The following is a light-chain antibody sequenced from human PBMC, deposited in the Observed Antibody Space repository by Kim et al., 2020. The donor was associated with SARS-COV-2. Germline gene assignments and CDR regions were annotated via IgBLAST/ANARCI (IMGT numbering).Light chain of an antibody. CDR2: DVS. V-gene: IGLV2-11*01. Sequence: GQSVTSSCTGTSSDVGDYDYVSWYQHHPGKAPKLMIYDVSERPSGVPDRFSASKSGNTASLTISGLQAEDEAEYYCCSYAGTYIFVFGGGTKLTVL. J-gene: IGLJ3*02. CDR3: CSYAGTYIFV. CDR1: SSDVGDYDY.